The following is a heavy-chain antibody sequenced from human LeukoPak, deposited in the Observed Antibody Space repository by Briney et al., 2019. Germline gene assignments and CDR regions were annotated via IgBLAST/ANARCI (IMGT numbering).Heavy chain of an antibody. V-gene: IGHV3-66*01. Sequence: PGGSLRLSCAASGLTVSSNYMTWVRQAPGKGLEWASVIYSGGNTYYADSVKGRFTISRGNSKNTLYLQMNSLRAEDTAVYYCAVMGGEHLVLDYWGQGTLVTVSS. D-gene: IGHD6-6*01. CDR2: IYSGGNT. J-gene: IGHJ4*02. CDR1: GLTVSSNY. CDR3: AVMGGEHLVLDY.